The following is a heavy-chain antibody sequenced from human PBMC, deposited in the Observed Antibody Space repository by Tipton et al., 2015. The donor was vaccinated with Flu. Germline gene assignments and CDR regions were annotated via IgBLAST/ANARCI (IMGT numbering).Heavy chain of an antibody. Sequence: QLVQSGAEVKKAGESLKISCKGSGYSYSIYWIAWVRQLPGKGLGWMGNIYPGDSDTTYSPSFRGQVTISVDQSTRTAYLQWSSLMASDTAIYYCARQRRSDSYHNALDSWGQGTLVTVSS. D-gene: IGHD3-10*01. CDR2: IYPGDSDT. V-gene: IGHV5-51*01. CDR3: ARQRRSDSYHNALDS. CDR1: GYSYSIYW. J-gene: IGHJ4*02.